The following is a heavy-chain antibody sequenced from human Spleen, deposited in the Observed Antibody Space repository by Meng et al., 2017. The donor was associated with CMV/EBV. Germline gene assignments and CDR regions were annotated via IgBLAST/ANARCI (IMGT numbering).Heavy chain of an antibody. V-gene: IGHV1-18*01. D-gene: IGHD1-1*01. CDR1: GYTFTTYG. CDR2: INTYTGNT. J-gene: IGHJ4*02. Sequence: VSCKASGYTFTTYGISWVRQAPRQGLEWMGWINTYTGNTNYVQDLQGRVTMTTDTSTATAYMELRSLRSDDTAVYYCGRDDGSTIDFWGQETLVTVSS. CDR3: GRDDGSTIDF.